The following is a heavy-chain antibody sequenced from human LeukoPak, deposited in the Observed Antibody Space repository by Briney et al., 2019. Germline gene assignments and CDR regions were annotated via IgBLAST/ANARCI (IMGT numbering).Heavy chain of an antibody. Sequence: SGGSLRLSCAASGFTFSSYAMHWVRQAPGKGLEWVAVISYDGNNKYYADSVKGRFTISRDNSKNTLYLQMNSLRTEDTAVYYCARDRRKWELNFDYWGQGTLVTVSS. D-gene: IGHD1-26*01. V-gene: IGHV3-30*04. CDR2: ISYDGNNK. CDR1: GFTFSSYA. J-gene: IGHJ4*02. CDR3: ARDRRKWELNFDY.